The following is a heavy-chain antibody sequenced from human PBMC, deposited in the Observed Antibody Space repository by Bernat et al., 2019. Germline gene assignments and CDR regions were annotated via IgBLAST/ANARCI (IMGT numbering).Heavy chain of an antibody. V-gene: IGHV4-39*01. CDR3: ARMEWSGSPSFDY. Sequence: QLQLQESGPGLVKPSETLSLTCTVSGGSISSSSYYWGWIRQPPGRGLEWIGTIYYSGRTYYNPSLKSRVTISVDTSKHQFSLKLSSVTAADTAVYYCARMEWSGSPSFDYWGEGTLVTVSS. CDR1: GGSISSSSYY. D-gene: IGHD1-26*01. J-gene: IGHJ4*02. CDR2: IYYSGRT.